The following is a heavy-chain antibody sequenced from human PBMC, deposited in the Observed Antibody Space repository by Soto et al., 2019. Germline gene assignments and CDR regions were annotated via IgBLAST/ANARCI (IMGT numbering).Heavy chain of an antibody. V-gene: IGHV3-23*01. CDR3: ARDAGVRGAIIDYLDS. D-gene: IGHD3-10*01. CDR2: IGSSGVTTTI. J-gene: IGHJ4*02. CDR1: GFTFSNYA. Sequence: GGSLRLSCAVSGFTFSNYAMTWVRQAPGKGLEWVSAIGSSGVTTTIYYADSVKGRFTISRDNSKNTLYLQMTGLRTDDTAIYYCARDAGVRGAIIDYLDSWGQGTLVTVSS.